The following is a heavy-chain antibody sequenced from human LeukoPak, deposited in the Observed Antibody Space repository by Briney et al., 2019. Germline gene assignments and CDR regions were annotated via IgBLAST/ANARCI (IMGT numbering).Heavy chain of an antibody. J-gene: IGHJ6*02. CDR3: AKKGVAQYDFWSGYLVMDV. Sequence: AGGSLRLSCAASGFTFSSYAMSWVRQAPGKGLEWVSAISGSGGSTYYADSVKGRFTISRDNSKNTLYLQMNSLRAEDTAVYYCAKKGVAQYDFWSGYLVMDVWGQGTTATVSS. CDR2: ISGSGGST. D-gene: IGHD3-3*01. CDR1: GFTFSSYA. V-gene: IGHV3-23*01.